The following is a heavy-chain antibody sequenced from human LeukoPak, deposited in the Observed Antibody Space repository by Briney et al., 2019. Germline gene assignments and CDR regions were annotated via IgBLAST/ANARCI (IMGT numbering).Heavy chain of an antibody. V-gene: IGHV4-59*01. CDR3: ARLGEDRADYYMDV. CDR2: IYYSGST. J-gene: IGHJ6*03. CDR1: GGSISSYY. D-gene: IGHD3-16*01. Sequence: PSETLSLTRTFSGGSISSYYWSWIRQPPGKGLEWIGYIYYSGSTNYNPSLKSRVTISVDTSKNQFSLKLSSVTAADTAVYYCARLGEDRADYYMDVWGKGTTVTVS.